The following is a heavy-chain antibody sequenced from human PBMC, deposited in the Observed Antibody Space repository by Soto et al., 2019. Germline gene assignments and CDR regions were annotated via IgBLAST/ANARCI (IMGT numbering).Heavy chain of an antibody. CDR1: GFTFSSYG. CDR3: ARDTGWLTLLRYFDL. V-gene: IGHV3-33*01. J-gene: IGHJ2*01. CDR2: IWYDGSNK. D-gene: IGHD3-22*01. Sequence: QVQLVESGGGVVQPGRSLRLSCAASGFTFSSYGMHWVRQAPGKGLEWVAVIWYDGSNKYYRDSVKGRFTISRDNSKNTLYLQMNSLRAEDTAVYYCARDTGWLTLLRYFDLWGRGTLITVSS.